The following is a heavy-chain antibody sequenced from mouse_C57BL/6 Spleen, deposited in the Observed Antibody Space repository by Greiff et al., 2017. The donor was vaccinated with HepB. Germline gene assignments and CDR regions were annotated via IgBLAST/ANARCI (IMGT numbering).Heavy chain of an antibody. J-gene: IGHJ3*01. Sequence: EVKLVESGGGLVKPGGSLKLSCAASGFTFSDYGMHWVRQAPEKGLEWVAYISSGSSTIYYADTLKGRFTISRDNAKNTLFLQMTSLRSEDSAMYYCARPADRGGFAYWGQGTLVTVSA. CDR3: ARPADRGGFAY. D-gene: IGHD3-2*01. V-gene: IGHV5-17*01. CDR1: GFTFSDYG. CDR2: ISSGSSTI.